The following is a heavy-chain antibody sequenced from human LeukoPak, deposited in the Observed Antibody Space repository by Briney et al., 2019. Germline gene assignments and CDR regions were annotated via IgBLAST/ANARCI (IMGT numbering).Heavy chain of an antibody. CDR1: GFTFDDYA. J-gene: IGHJ3*02. V-gene: IGHV3-9*01. Sequence: PGGSLRLSCAASGFTFDDYAMHWDRQAPGKGLEWVTGISWNSGSIGYADSVKGRFTISRDNAKNSLYLEMNSLRAEDTALYYCAKDMVEAFDIWGQGTMVTVSS. CDR2: ISWNSGSI. CDR3: AKDMVEAFDI.